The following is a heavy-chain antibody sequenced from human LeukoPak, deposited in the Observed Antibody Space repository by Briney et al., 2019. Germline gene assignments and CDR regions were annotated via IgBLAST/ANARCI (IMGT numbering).Heavy chain of an antibody. CDR2: IKQDGGEN. CDR3: ARGALGIAAAGIDFDY. J-gene: IGHJ4*02. Sequence: GGSLRLSCAASGFTFSSYWMSWVRQAQGKGGEGGANIKQDGGENYSVDSVRGRFTISRDNAKNSLYLQMNSLRAEDTAVYYCARGALGIAAAGIDFDYWGQGTLVTVSS. D-gene: IGHD6-13*01. V-gene: IGHV3-7*03. CDR1: GFTFSSYW.